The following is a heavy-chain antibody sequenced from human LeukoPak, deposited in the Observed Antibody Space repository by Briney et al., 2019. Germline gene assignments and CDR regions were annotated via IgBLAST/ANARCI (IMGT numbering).Heavy chain of an antibody. V-gene: IGHV1-69*05. J-gene: IGHJ4*02. CDR3: ARGDSGYDYGFDN. CDR2: VIPIFGTA. D-gene: IGHD5-12*01. CDR1: GGTFSSHA. Sequence: SSVKVSCKASGGTFSSHAISWVRQAPGQGREWVGGVIPIFGTANYAQKFQGRVTITTDEATSTGSMELSSLSSDDTAVYYCARGDSGYDYGFDNWGQGTLVTVSS.